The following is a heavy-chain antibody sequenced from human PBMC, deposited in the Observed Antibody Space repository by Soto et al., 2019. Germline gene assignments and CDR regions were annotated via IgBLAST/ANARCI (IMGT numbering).Heavy chain of an antibody. V-gene: IGHV4-31*03. Sequence: QVQLQESGPGLVKPSQTLSLTCTVSGGSINSGGFYWSWIRQHPGKGLEGIGYIYYSGSSYYNPSLKSRVTISVDTSKNQFSLKLSSVTAADTAVYFCARGDSSSSFYYYYAMDVWGQGTTVTVSS. J-gene: IGHJ6*02. CDR3: ARGDSSSSFYYYYAMDV. D-gene: IGHD6-6*01. CDR2: IYYSGSS. CDR1: GGSINSGGFY.